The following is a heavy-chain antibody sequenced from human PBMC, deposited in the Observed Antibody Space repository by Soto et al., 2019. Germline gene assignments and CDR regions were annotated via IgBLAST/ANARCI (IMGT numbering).Heavy chain of an antibody. Sequence: QVQLVESGGGVVQPGRSLRLSCAASGFTLSRYGMHWVHQAPGKGLEWVAVIWYDGGNKYHEDSVKGRFTISRDNSKNTLYLQMNSLRAEDTAVYYCARGNWNYGYFDYWGQGTLVTVSS. V-gene: IGHV3-33*01. CDR2: IWYDGGNK. CDR3: ARGNWNYGYFDY. J-gene: IGHJ4*02. CDR1: GFTLSRYG. D-gene: IGHD1-7*01.